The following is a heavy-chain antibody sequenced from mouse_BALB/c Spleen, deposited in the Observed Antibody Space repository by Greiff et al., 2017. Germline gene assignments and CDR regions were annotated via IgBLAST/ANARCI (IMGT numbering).Heavy chain of an antibody. CDR3: SMIEGNYEDY. D-gene: IGHD2-1*01. V-gene: IGHV14-3*02. CDR1: GFNIKDTY. J-gene: IGHJ2*01. Sequence: VQLQQSGAELVKPGASVKLSCTASGFNIKDTYTHWVKQRPEQGLEWIGRIDPANGNTKYDPKFQGKATITADTSSNTAYLQLSSLTSEDTAVSYCSMIEGNYEDYWGQGTTLTVSS. CDR2: IDPANGNT.